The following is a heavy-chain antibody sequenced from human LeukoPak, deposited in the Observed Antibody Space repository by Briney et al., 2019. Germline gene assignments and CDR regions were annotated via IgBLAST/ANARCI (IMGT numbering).Heavy chain of an antibody. J-gene: IGHJ4*02. CDR1: GFTFSGFG. CDR3: ARVALEWLFRYYFDY. Sequence: GGSLRLSCAASGFTFSGFGIHWVRQAPGKGLEWVAVISFDGSKKYYADSVKGRFIISRDNSKNTLDLQMNSLRAEDTAVYYCARVALEWLFRYYFDYWGQGTLVTVSS. CDR2: ISFDGSKK. D-gene: IGHD3-3*01. V-gene: IGHV3-30*03.